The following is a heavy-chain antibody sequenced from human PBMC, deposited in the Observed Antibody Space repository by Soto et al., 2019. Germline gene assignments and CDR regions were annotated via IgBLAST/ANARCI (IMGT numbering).Heavy chain of an antibody. CDR1: GFTFSSYA. V-gene: IGHV3-30*04. CDR2: ISYDGSNK. J-gene: IGHJ3*02. D-gene: IGHD5-18*01. Sequence: GGSLRLSCAASGFTFSSYAMHWVRQAPGKGLEWVAVISYDGSNKYYADSVKGRFTISRDNSKNTLYLQMNSLRAEDTAVYYCARDRGAYHGYSYGPTWVDAFDIWGQGTMVTVS. CDR3: ARDRGAYHGYSYGPTWVDAFDI.